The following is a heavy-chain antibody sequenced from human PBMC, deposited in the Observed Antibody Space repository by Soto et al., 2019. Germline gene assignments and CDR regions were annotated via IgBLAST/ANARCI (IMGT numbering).Heavy chain of an antibody. Sequence: SETLSLTCTVSGGSISSSYWSWIRQPPGKGLEWIGYIYYSGSTNYNPSLKSRVTISVDTSKNQFSLKLSSVTAADTAVYYCARENDSSGYFSWGQGTLVTAPQ. CDR2: IYYSGST. J-gene: IGHJ5*02. CDR3: ARENDSSGYFS. CDR1: GGSISSSY. V-gene: IGHV4-59*01. D-gene: IGHD3-22*01.